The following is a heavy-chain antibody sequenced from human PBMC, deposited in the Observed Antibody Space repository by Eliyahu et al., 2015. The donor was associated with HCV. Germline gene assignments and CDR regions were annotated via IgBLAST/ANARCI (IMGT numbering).Heavy chain of an antibody. Sequence: EALLVDSRGGPVKPGGPLTLSCVASGFMFNAYTLNWVRQAPGRGLEWVSSITKDGDSIYYAESVKGRFTISRDNAKNSLYLQMDSLRAEDTAIYYCVRNPRATYYYYSMDVWGQGTTVTVSS. CDR1: GFMFNAYT. J-gene: IGHJ6*02. CDR3: VRNPRATYYYYSMDV. V-gene: IGHV3-21*04. D-gene: IGHD3-16*01. CDR2: ITKDGDSI.